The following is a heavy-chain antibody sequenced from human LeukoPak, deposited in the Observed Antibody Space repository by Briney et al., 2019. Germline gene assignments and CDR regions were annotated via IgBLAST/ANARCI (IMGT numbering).Heavy chain of an antibody. CDR3: AKAGAYDSSGYYHY. CDR2: ISYDGSNK. V-gene: IGHV3-30*18. Sequence: GRSLKPFCAASGFTFSSYGMHWVRQAPGKGLEWVAVISYDGSNKYYADSVKGRFTISRDNSKNTLYLQMNSLRAEDTAVYYCAKAGAYDSSGYYHYWGQGTVVSVSS. CDR1: GFTFSSYG. D-gene: IGHD3-22*01. J-gene: IGHJ4*02.